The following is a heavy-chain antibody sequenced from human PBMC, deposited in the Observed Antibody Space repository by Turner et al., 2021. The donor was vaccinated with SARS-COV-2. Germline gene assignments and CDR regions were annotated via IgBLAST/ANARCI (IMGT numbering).Heavy chain of an antibody. Sequence: QVPLQESGPGLGKPSETLSLSFTVSGASITSTNCFWGWIRQSPGKGREWLGTFSYSGSTFYNPSFKGRVTMSADPSKRQFFLRLTSVTAADTAVYYCARLYHHDTSGVDFWGQGTQVAVSS. V-gene: IGHV4-39*01. CDR1: GASITSTNCF. D-gene: IGHD3-22*01. CDR2: FSYSGST. J-gene: IGHJ4*02. CDR3: ARLYHHDTSGVDF.